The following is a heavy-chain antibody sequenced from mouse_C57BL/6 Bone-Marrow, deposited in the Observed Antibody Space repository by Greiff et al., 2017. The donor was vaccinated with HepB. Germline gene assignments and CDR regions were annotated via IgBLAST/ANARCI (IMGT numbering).Heavy chain of an antibody. Sequence: VQLQQPGTELVKPGASVKLSCKASGYTFTSYWMHWVKQRPGQGLEWIGNVNPSNGGTNYNEKFKDKATLTADKSSSTAYMQLSSLTYEDSAVYYCARRGYYGSSPFDYWGQGTTLTVSS. CDR1: GYTFTSYW. CDR3: ARRGYYGSSPFDY. V-gene: IGHV1-53*01. D-gene: IGHD1-1*01. J-gene: IGHJ2*01. CDR2: VNPSNGGT.